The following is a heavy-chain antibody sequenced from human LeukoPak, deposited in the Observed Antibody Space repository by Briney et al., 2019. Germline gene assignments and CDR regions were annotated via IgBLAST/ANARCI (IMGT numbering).Heavy chain of an antibody. D-gene: IGHD3-16*01. Sequence: GGSLRLSCAASGFTFSSYWVSWVRQAPGKGLEWVANIKQDGSEKYYVDSVKGRFTISRDNAKNSLYLQMNSLRAEDTAVYYCARGAYAAFDIWGQGTMVTVSS. CDR3: ARGAYAAFDI. CDR1: GFTFSSYW. CDR2: IKQDGSEK. V-gene: IGHV3-7*04. J-gene: IGHJ3*02.